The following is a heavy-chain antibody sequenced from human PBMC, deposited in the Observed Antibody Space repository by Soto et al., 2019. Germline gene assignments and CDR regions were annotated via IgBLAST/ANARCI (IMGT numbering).Heavy chain of an antibody. J-gene: IGHJ6*02. CDR3: VRVPERGHNIYSGIMDV. D-gene: IGHD3-10*01. CDR1: GASTTSTY. Sequence: PSETLSLTCSVSGASTTSTYWNWIRQPAGKGLEWIGRIYTSGATSYNPSLKSRVTVSIDTPKSQFSLKLSSVTAADTAIYYCVRVPERGHNIYSGIMDVWGQGSTVTVSS. V-gene: IGHV4-4*07. CDR2: IYTSGAT.